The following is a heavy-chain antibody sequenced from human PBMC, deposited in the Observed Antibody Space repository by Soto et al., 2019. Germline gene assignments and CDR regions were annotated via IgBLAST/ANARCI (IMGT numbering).Heavy chain of an antibody. CDR3: ATQDFRGPTGTT. Sequence: HLLESGGGLVQPGGSLRLSCAASGFTFSTHAMGWVRQAPGKGLEWVSLISTGSDRTYYGNSVMGRFTISRDNSKNTLYLQLSTLRVEDTAVYYCATQDFRGPTGTTWGQGSLVTVSS. V-gene: IGHV3-23*01. CDR1: GFTFSTHA. J-gene: IGHJ4*02. CDR2: ISTGSDRT. D-gene: IGHD1-1*01.